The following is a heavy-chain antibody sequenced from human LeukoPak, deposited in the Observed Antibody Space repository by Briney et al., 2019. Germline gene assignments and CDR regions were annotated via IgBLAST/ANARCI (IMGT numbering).Heavy chain of an antibody. CDR1: GGSISSGGYY. D-gene: IGHD3-3*01. J-gene: IGHJ5*02. CDR2: IYYSGST. Sequence: SETLSLTCTVSGGSISSGGYYWSWIRQHPGKGLEWIGYIYYSGSTYYNPSLKSRVTISVDTSKNQFSLKLSSVTAADTAVYYCARNVRFLEWLLSGNDGKPQQNWFDPWGQGTLVTVSS. CDR3: ARNVRFLEWLLSGNDGKPQQNWFDP. V-gene: IGHV4-31*03.